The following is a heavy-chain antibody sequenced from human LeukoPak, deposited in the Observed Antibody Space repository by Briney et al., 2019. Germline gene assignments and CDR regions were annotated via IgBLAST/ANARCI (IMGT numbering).Heavy chain of an antibody. J-gene: IGHJ5*02. V-gene: IGHV3-23*01. CDR1: GFTFSSYA. D-gene: IGHD2-2*02. Sequence: PGGSLRLSCAASGFTFSSYAMSWVRQAPGKGLEWVSAISGSGGSSYYADSVKGRFTISRDNSKNTLYLQMNSLRAEDTAVYYCAKDLGIVVVPAARPFSWFDPWGQGTLVTVSS. CDR3: AKDLGIVVVPAARPFSWFDP. CDR2: ISGSGGSS.